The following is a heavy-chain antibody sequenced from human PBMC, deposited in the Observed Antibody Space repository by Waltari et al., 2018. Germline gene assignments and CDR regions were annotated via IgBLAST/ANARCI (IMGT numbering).Heavy chain of an antibody. V-gene: IGHV4-38-2*01. CDR3: ASRAGTTSPGDY. Sequence: QVQLQESGPGLVKPSETLSLTCAVSGYSISSGYYWGWIRQPPGKGLEWIGSNYHSGGTYYSPSLKSRVTISVDTSKNQFSLKLSSVTAADTAVYYCASRAGTTSPGDYWGQGTLVTVSS. CDR1: GYSISSGYY. D-gene: IGHD1-1*01. CDR2: NYHSGGT. J-gene: IGHJ4*02.